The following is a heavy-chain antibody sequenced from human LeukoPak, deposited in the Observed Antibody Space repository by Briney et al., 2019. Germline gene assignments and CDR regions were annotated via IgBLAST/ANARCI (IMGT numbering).Heavy chain of an antibody. D-gene: IGHD4-23*01. J-gene: IGHJ4*02. CDR2: IYYSGST. CDR1: GGSISSGDYY. Sequence: SQTLSLTCTVSGGSISSGDYYWSWTRQPPGKGLEWLGYIYYSGSTYYNPSLKSQVTISVDTSKNQYSLKLSSVTAADTAVYYCARTTMTTVVYDYWGQGTLVTVSS. V-gene: IGHV4-30-4*08. CDR3: ARTTMTTVVYDY.